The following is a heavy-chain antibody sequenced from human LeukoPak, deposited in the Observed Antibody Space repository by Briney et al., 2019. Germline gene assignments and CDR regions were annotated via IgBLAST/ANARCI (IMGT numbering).Heavy chain of an antibody. D-gene: IGHD3-22*01. CDR3: ARGKYDTSGYYQQFDF. J-gene: IGHJ4*02. CDR1: GGSISGYY. V-gene: IGHV4-4*07. Sequence: PSETLSLTCVVSGGSISGYYWNLIRQSAGKGLEWIGRMYSSGNTTYNPSLESRVSMSVETSKKQLSLRLSSVTAADTAVYYCARGKYDTSGYYQQFDFWGQGTLVTVSS. CDR2: MYSSGNT.